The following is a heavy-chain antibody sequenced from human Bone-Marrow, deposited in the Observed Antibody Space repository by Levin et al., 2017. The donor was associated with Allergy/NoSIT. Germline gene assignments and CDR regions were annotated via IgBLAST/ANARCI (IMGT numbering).Heavy chain of an antibody. D-gene: IGHD5-24*01. CDR3: AKGDGYNFVCDY. Sequence: GGSLRLSCAASGFTFSSYAMSWVRQAPGKGLEWVSSITGSGDSTYYADSVKGRFTISRDNSKNTLYLQMNSLRAEDTAVYYCAKGDGYNFVCDYWGQGTLVTVSS. J-gene: IGHJ4*02. V-gene: IGHV3-23*01. CDR1: GFTFSSYA. CDR2: ITGSGDST.